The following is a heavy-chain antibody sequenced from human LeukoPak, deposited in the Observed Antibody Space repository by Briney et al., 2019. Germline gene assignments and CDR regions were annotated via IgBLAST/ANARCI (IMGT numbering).Heavy chain of an antibody. CDR3: ARIGYSSGWYSDMDY. J-gene: IGHJ4*02. V-gene: IGHV1-18*01. CDR1: GYTFTSYG. D-gene: IGHD6-19*01. CDR2: ISAYNGNT. Sequence: GASVKVSCKASGYTFTSYGISWVRQAPGQGLEWMGWISAYNGNTNYAQKLQGRVTMTTDTSTSTAYMELRSLRSDDTAVYYCARIGYSSGWYSDMDYWGQGTLVTVSS.